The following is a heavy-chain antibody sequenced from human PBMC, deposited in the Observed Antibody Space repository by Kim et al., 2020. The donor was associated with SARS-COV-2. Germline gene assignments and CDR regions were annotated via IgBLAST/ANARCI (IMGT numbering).Heavy chain of an antibody. D-gene: IGHD6-13*01. CDR3: AREGLIAAAGTENWFDP. J-gene: IGHJ5*02. CDR2: IYTSGST. Sequence: SETLSLTCTVSGGSISSYYWSWIRQPAGKGLEWIGRIYTSGSTNYNPSLKSRVTMSVDTSKNQFSLKLSSVTAADTAVYYCAREGLIAAAGTENWFDPWGQGTLVTVSS. CDR1: GGSISSYY. V-gene: IGHV4-4*07.